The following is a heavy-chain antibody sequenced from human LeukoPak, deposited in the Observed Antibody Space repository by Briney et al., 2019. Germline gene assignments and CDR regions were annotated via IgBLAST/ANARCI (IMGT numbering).Heavy chain of an antibody. CDR2: ISYDGSNK. CDR1: GFTFSSYG. V-gene: IGHV3-30*18. Sequence: GGSLRLSCAASGFTFSSYGMHWVRQAPGKGLEWVAVISYDGSNKYYADSVKGRFTISRDNSKNTLYLQMNSLRAEDTAVYYCAKDFLWFGESTPAGYFDYWGQGTLVTVSS. CDR3: AKDFLWFGESTPAGYFDY. J-gene: IGHJ4*02. D-gene: IGHD3-10*01.